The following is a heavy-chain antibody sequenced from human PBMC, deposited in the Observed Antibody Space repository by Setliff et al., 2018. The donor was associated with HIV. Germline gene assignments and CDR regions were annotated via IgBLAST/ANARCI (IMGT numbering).Heavy chain of an antibody. Sequence: ASVKVSCKASGYIFSDYYIHWVRQAPGQGLEWMGRINPNSGDTNYAQKFKGRVIMTRDTSVSTAYMELRRLRSDDTAVYYCARQGAAADGFDPWGQGTLVTVSS. CDR1: GYIFSDYY. CDR3: ARQGAAADGFDP. D-gene: IGHD6-13*01. CDR2: INPNSGDT. J-gene: IGHJ5*02. V-gene: IGHV1-2*06.